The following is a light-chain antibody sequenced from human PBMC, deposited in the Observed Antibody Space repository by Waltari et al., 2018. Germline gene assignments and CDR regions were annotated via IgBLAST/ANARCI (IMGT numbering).Light chain of an antibody. J-gene: IGKJ3*01. CDR2: GAS. V-gene: IGKV3-20*01. CDR1: QSVSSSY. Sequence: EIVLTQSPGTLSLSPGERATLSCRASQSVSSSYLAWYQQKPGQAPRLLIYGASSRATGIPDRFSGSGSGTDFTLTISRLEPEDFAVYYCQQCGSSGFTFGPGTKVDIK. CDR3: QQCGSSGFT.